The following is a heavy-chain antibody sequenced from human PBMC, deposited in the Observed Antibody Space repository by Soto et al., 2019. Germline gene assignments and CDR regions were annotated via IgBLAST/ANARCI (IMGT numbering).Heavy chain of an antibody. V-gene: IGHV3-30*03. CDR3: ARTRSAWSDFHYYSLDV. D-gene: IGHD1-26*01. Sequence: QVQLVESGGGVVQPGRSLRLSCAASGFTFNSYGMHWVRQGPGNGLEWVAFISYDSTKTYYADSVKGRFTISRDNSNSALYVQMHSLTGDDTAVYYCARTRSAWSDFHYYSLDVWGQGTTVTVSS. CDR2: ISYDSTKT. J-gene: IGHJ6*02. CDR1: GFTFNSYG.